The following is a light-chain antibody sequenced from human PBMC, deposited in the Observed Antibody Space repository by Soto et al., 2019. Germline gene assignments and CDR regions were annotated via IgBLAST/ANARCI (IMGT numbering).Light chain of an antibody. Sequence: DIQLTQSPSFLSASVGDRVTITCRASQGINSYLAWYQQKPVKAPKLLIYAASTLQSGVPSRFSGSGSGTEFTRTISSLQPEEFSTYSWQHLNTFPVTFGQGTRLEIK. CDR1: QGINSY. CDR2: AAS. J-gene: IGKJ5*01. CDR3: QHLNTFPVT. V-gene: IGKV1-9*01.